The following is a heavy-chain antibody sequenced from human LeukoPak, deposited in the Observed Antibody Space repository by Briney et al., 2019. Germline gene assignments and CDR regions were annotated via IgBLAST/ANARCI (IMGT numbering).Heavy chain of an antibody. D-gene: IGHD3-10*01. V-gene: IGHV4-39*07. CDR3: ARACLYYYGSGSYYNVWWNYYMDV. J-gene: IGHJ6*03. CDR1: GEPFSGYY. Sequence: KASETLSLTCTVYGEPFSGYYWGWLRQPPGKGLEWIGSIYYSGSTYYNPSLKSRVTISVDTSKNQFSLKLSSVTAADTAVYYCARACLYYYGSGSYYNVWWNYYMDVWGKGTTVTVSS. CDR2: IYYSGST.